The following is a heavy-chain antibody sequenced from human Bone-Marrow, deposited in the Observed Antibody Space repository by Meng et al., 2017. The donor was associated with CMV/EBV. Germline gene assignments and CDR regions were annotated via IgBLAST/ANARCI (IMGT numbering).Heavy chain of an antibody. Sequence: SVKVSCKASGGTFSIYTISWVRQAPGQGLEWMGGSIPMFGITNYAQKFQGRVTITTDESTSTAYMELRSLRSEDMAVYYCALYYDSSGYYYYFENWGQGTRVTGSS. V-gene: IGHV1-69*05. D-gene: IGHD3-22*01. J-gene: IGHJ4*02. CDR3: ALYYDSSGYYYYFEN. CDR1: GGTFSIYT. CDR2: SIPMFGIT.